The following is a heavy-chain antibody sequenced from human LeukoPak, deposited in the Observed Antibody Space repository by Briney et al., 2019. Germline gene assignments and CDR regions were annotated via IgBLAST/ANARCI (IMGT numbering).Heavy chain of an antibody. CDR2: INHSGST. CDR1: GGSFSGYY. V-gene: IGHV4-34*01. J-gene: IGHJ4*02. D-gene: IGHD6-19*01. Sequence: SETLSLTCAVYGGSFSGYYWSWIRQPPGKGLEWIGEINHSGSTNYNPSLKSRVTISVDTSKNQFSLKLSFVTAADTAVYYCARGRRPVAGTFRPFDYWGQGTLVTVSS. CDR3: ARGRRPVAGTFRPFDY.